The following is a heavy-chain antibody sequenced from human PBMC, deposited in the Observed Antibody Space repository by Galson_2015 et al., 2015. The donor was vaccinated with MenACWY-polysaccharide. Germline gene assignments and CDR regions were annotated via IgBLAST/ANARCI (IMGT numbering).Heavy chain of an antibody. CDR2: ISVYYGKT. Sequence: SVKVSCKASGYTFTSNGISWVRQAPGQGLEWMGWISVYYGKTNYAQKLQGRVTMTTDTSTSTAYMELRSLRSDDTAVYYCARDPGGYPSYYYYGMDVWGQGTTVTVSS. J-gene: IGHJ6*02. D-gene: IGHD3-22*01. CDR3: ARDPGGYPSYYYYGMDV. CDR1: GYTFTSNG. V-gene: IGHV1-18*01.